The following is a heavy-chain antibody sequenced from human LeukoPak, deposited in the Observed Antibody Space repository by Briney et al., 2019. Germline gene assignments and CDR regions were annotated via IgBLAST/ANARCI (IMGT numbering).Heavy chain of an antibody. Sequence: GGSLRLSCAASGFTFDDYTMHWVRHAPGKGLEWVSLISWDGGSTYYADSVKGRFTISRDNAKNSLYLQMNSLRAEDMALYYCAKGGGGRLIYYYYMDVWGKGTTVTVSS. V-gene: IGHV3-43*01. J-gene: IGHJ6*03. CDR3: AKGGGGRLIYYYYMDV. CDR1: GFTFDDYT. CDR2: ISWDGGST. D-gene: IGHD3-16*01.